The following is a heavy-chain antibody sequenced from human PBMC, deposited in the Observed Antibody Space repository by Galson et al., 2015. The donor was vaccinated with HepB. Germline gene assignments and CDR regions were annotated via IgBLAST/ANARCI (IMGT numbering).Heavy chain of an antibody. Sequence: SLRLSCAASGLTVSNNYMTWVRQAPGKGLEWVSVIYSGGGAYYADSVKGRFTISRDNSKNTLYLQMNSLRAEDTAVYYCARASWGSSGYYYDWSQGTLVTVSS. CDR2: IYSGGGA. V-gene: IGHV3-53*01. CDR3: ARASWGSSGYYYD. CDR1: GLTVSNNY. J-gene: IGHJ4*02. D-gene: IGHD3-22*01.